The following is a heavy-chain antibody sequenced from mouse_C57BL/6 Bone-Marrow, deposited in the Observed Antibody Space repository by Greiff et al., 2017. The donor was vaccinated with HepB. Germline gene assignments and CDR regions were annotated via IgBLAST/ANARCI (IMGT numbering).Heavy chain of an antibody. D-gene: IGHD2-1*01. J-gene: IGHJ4*01. CDR1: GFTFSDYY. CDR3: AAFYYGNYDYSMDY. CDR2: ISNGGGST. Sequence: EVKLMESGGGLVQPGGSLKLSCAASGFTFSDYYMYWVRQTPEKRLEWVAYISNGGGSTYYPDTVKGRVTISRDNARNTLYLQMSRLKSEDAAMYYCAAFYYGNYDYSMDYWGQGTSVTVSS. V-gene: IGHV5-12*01.